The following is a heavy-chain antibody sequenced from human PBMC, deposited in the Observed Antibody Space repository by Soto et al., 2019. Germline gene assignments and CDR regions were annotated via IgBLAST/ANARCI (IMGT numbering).Heavy chain of an antibody. J-gene: IGHJ6*02. V-gene: IGHV5-51*01. Sequence: PGESLKISCKGSGYSFTSYWIGWVRQMPGKGLEWMGIIYPGDSDTRYSPSFQGQVTISADKSISTAYLQWSSLKASDTAMYYCARLGGANYYYYGMDVWDQGTTVTVSS. D-gene: IGHD1-26*01. CDR2: IYPGDSDT. CDR1: GYSFTSYW. CDR3: ARLGGANYYYYGMDV.